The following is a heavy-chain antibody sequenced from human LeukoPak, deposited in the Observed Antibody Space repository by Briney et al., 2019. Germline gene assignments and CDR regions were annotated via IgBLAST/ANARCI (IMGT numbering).Heavy chain of an antibody. CDR2: IYSGGNT. V-gene: IGHV3-66*01. D-gene: IGHD3-10*01. Sequence: GGSLRLSCAASGFTFSSYAMSWVRQAPGKGLEWVSVIYSGGNTHYADSVKGRFTISRDNSKNTLSLQMNSLRAEDTAVYYCARESPYYYGSRNYRADYWGQGTLVTVSS. CDR3: ARESPYYYGSRNYRADY. CDR1: GFTFSSYA. J-gene: IGHJ4*02.